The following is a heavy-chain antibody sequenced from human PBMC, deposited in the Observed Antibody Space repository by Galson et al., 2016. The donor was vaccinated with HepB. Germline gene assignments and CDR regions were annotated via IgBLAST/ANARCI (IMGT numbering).Heavy chain of an antibody. J-gene: IGHJ4*02. CDR1: GYTFSSYG. CDR2: ISAYNGNT. CDR3: ARATSTVTPTPGDF. V-gene: IGHV1-18*01. D-gene: IGHD4-17*01. Sequence: SVKVSCKASGYTFSSYGIIWVRQAPGQGLEWMGWISAYNGNTNYAQKLQGRVTMTTETSTNTANMDLTSLTSDDTAVYYCARATSTVTPTPGDFWGQGTLVTVSS.